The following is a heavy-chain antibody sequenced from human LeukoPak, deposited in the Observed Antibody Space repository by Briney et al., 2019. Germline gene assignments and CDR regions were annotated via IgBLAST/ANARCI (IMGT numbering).Heavy chain of an antibody. D-gene: IGHD6-19*01. Sequence: ASVKVSCKASGYTFTSYYMHWVRQAPGQGLERMGIINPSGGSTSYAQKFQGRVAVTRDTSTSTVYMELSSLRSEDTAVYYCARALAGHYYYGMDVWGQGTTVTVSS. J-gene: IGHJ6*02. CDR1: GYTFTSYY. V-gene: IGHV1-46*01. CDR3: ARALAGHYYYGMDV. CDR2: INPSGGST.